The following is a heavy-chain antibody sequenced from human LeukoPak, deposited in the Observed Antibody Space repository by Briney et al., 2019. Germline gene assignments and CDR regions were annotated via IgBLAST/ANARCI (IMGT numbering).Heavy chain of an antibody. Sequence: ASVKVSCKASGYTFTGYYMHWVRQAPGQGLEWMGWINPNSGGTNYAQKFQGRVTMTRDTSISTAYMELSRLTSDDTAVYYCARDPSGSYGDYYYYMDVWGKGTTVTVSS. J-gene: IGHJ6*03. CDR2: INPNSGGT. V-gene: IGHV1-2*02. CDR3: ARDPSGSYGDYYYYMDV. CDR1: GYTFTGYY. D-gene: IGHD1-26*01.